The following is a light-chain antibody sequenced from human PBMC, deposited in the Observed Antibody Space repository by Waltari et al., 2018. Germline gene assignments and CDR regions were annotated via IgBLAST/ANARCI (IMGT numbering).Light chain of an antibody. J-gene: IGKJ1*01. V-gene: IGKV3-15*01. Sequence: EIVMTHSPAILSLSPWERATLSCRASQSVGINLAWYQHKPGQVPRLFIYGASTRATGFPARFSGSGSGTEFTLTISSLQSEDFAVYYCHQYNNWPRTFGQGTKVEIK. CDR2: GAS. CDR1: QSVGIN. CDR3: HQYNNWPRT.